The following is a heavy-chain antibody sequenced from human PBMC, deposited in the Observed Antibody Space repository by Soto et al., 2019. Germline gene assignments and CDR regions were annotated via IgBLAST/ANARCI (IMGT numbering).Heavy chain of an antibody. CDR1: GFTFDDYT. V-gene: IGHV3-43*01. CDR2: ISWDGGST. CDR3: VSSIAARRYGMDV. Sequence: EVQLVESGGVVVQPGGSLRLSCAASGFTFDDYTMHWVRQATGKGLEWVSLISWDGGSTYYADSVKGRFTISRDNSKNSLYLQMNSLRTEDTALYYCVSSIAARRYGMDVWGQGTTVTVSS. J-gene: IGHJ6*02. D-gene: IGHD6-6*01.